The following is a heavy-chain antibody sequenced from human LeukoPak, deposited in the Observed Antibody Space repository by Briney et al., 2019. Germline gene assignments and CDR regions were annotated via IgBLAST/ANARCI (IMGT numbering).Heavy chain of an antibody. Sequence: GGSLRLSCAASGFTFSSYSMNWVRQAPGKGLEWVSYISSSSSTIYYADSVKGRFTISRDNAKNSLYLQMNSLRAEDTAVYYCARERPASASAFDIWGQGTVVTVSS. J-gene: IGHJ3*02. V-gene: IGHV3-48*01. CDR1: GFTFSSYS. CDR3: ARERPASASAFDI. D-gene: IGHD3-10*01. CDR2: ISSSSSTI.